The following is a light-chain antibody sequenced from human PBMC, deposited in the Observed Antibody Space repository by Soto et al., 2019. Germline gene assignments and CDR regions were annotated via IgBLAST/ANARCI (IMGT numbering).Light chain of an antibody. V-gene: IGKV1-33*01. Sequence: DIQMTQSPSSLSASVGDRVTITCQASQDITNYLNWYQQKSGKAPKLLISGASNLETGVPSRFSGSGSGTDFTFTISSLQPEDSATYYCQQYDNLPFTFGPGTKVDIK. J-gene: IGKJ3*01. CDR1: QDITNY. CDR3: QQYDNLPFT. CDR2: GAS.